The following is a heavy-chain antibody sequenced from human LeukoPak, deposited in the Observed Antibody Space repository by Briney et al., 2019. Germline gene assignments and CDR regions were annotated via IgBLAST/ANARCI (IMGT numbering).Heavy chain of an antibody. Sequence: GASVKVSCKASGYTFTSYGISWVRQAPGQGLEWMGWISAYNGNTNYAQKLQGRVIMTTDTSTSTAYMELRSLRSDDTAVYYCARDFPVGYCSSTSCSTHWFDPWGQGTLVTVSS. D-gene: IGHD2-2*02. CDR2: ISAYNGNT. CDR1: GYTFTSYG. V-gene: IGHV1-18*01. J-gene: IGHJ5*02. CDR3: ARDFPVGYCSSTSCSTHWFDP.